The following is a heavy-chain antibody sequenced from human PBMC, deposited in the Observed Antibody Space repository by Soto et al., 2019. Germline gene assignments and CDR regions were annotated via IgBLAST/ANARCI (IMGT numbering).Heavy chain of an antibody. CDR1: GGSLTSYY. CDR3: ARGYCSSSGCYEFDH. CDR2: IHNSGST. V-gene: IGHV4-59*01. J-gene: IGHJ4*02. D-gene: IGHD2-2*01. Sequence: PSETLSLTCTVSGGSLTSYYWIWIRQPPGKGLEWIGSIHNSGSTNYNPSLKGRVTISLDTPKKQFSLKVTSVTAADTAMYYCARGYCSSSGCYEFDHWGQGSLVTV.